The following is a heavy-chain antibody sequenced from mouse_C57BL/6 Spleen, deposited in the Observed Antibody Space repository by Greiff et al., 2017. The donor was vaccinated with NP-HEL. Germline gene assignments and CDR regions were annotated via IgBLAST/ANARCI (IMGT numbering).Heavy chain of an antibody. CDR1: GYTFTSYW. CDR2: INPSNGGT. D-gene: IGHD1-1*01. J-gene: IGHJ1*03. CDR3: ASSSYKDFDV. V-gene: IGHV1-53*01. Sequence: QVQLKQPGTELVKPGASVKLSCKASGYTFTSYWMHWVKQRPGRGLEWIGNINPSNGGTIYNEKFKSKATLTVDKSSSTAYMPLSSLTSEDSAVYDCASSSYKDFDVWGTGTTVTVSS.